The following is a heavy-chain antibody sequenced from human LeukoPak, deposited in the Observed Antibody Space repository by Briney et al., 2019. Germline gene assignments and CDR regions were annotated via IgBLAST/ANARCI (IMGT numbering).Heavy chain of an antibody. V-gene: IGHV4-34*01. D-gene: IGHD6-13*01. CDR3: ARIPEASSWYVDY. CDR1: GGSISNYY. Sequence: PSETLSLTCTVSGGSISNYYWSWIRQPPGKGLEWIGEINHSGSTNYNPSLKSRVTISVDTSKNQFSLKLSSVTAADTAVYYCARIPEASSWYVDYWGQGTLVTVSS. CDR2: INHSGST. J-gene: IGHJ4*02.